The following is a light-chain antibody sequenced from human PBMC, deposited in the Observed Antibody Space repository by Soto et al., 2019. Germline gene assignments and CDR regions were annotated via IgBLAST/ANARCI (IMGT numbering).Light chain of an antibody. CDR1: QSVSRSS. CDR3: QQYGDPPPYS. CDR2: GAS. Sequence: EIVLTQSPGTLSLSPGERATLSCRASQSVSRSSLAWYQQRPGQAPRLLIFGASSRDAGIPDRFSGSGSATDFTLTISRLEPEDSAVYYCQQYGDPPPYSFGQGTKLEI. V-gene: IGKV3-20*01. J-gene: IGKJ2*03.